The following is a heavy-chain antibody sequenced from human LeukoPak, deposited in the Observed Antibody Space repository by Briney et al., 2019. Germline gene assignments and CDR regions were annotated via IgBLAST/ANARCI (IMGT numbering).Heavy chain of an antibody. CDR1: GASLSSSSYY. CDR3: AIKYSSGWYYFDY. D-gene: IGHD6-19*01. CDR2: IYYSGST. Sequence: SETLSLTCTVSGASLSSSSYYWGWIRQPPGKGLEWIGTIYYSGSTDYNPSLKSRITISVDSSKNQFSLNLSSVTAADTAVYYCAIKYSSGWYYFDYWGQGTLVTVSS. V-gene: IGHV4-39*01. J-gene: IGHJ4*02.